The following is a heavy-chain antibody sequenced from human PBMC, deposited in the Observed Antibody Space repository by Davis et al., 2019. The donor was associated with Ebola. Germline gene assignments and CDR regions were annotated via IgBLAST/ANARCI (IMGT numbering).Heavy chain of an antibody. CDR3: ARGLGMGWFDP. CDR1: GGSFSGYY. D-gene: IGHD6-13*01. CDR2: INHSGST. V-gene: IGHV4-34*01. J-gene: IGHJ5*02. Sequence: SETLSLTCAVYGGSFSGYYWNWIRQPPGKGLEWIGEINHSGSTTYNPSLKSRVTISVDTSKNQFSLKVTSVTAADTAVYYCARGLGMGWFDPWGQGTLVTVSS.